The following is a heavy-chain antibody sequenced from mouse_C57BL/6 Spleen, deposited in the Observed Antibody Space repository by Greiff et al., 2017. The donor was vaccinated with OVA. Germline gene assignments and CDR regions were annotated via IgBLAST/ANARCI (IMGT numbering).Heavy chain of an antibody. CDR1: GFTFSSYA. CDR3: ARDDGSYYFDY. D-gene: IGHD1-1*01. CDR2: ISDGGSYT. V-gene: IGHV5-4*01. Sequence: DVMLVESGGGLVKPGGSLKLSCAASGFTFSSYAMSWVRQTPEKRLEWVATISDGGSYTYYPDNVKGRFTISRDNAKNNLYLQMSHLKSEDTAMYYCARDDGSYYFDYWGQGTTLTVSS. J-gene: IGHJ2*01.